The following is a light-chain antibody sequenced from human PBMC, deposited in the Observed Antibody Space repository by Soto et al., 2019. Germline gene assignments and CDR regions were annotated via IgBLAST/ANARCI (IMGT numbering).Light chain of an antibody. Sequence: DLQLTQSPSFLSASVGDGVTITCRASQGISSYLAWYQQKPGKAPKLLIYAASTLQSGVPSRFSGSGSGTEFTLTISSLQPEDFATYYCQQLNIYPITFGQGTRLEIK. CDR1: QGISSY. V-gene: IGKV1-9*01. CDR2: AAS. CDR3: QQLNIYPIT. J-gene: IGKJ5*01.